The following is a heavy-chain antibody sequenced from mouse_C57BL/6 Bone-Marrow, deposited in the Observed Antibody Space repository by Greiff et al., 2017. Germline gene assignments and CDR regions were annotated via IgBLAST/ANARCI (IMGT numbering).Heavy chain of an antibody. J-gene: IGHJ2*01. CDR1: GYTFTSYW. V-gene: IGHV1-55*01. CDR2: IYPGSGST. CDR3: ASPYYYYGSSYYLDY. D-gene: IGHD1-1*01. Sequence: QVQLQQPGAELVKPGASVKMSCKASGYTFTSYWITWVKQRPGQGLEWIGDIYPGSGSTNYNEKFKSKATLTVDTSSSTAYMQLSSLTSEDSAVYYCASPYYYYGSSYYLDYWGQGTTLTVSS.